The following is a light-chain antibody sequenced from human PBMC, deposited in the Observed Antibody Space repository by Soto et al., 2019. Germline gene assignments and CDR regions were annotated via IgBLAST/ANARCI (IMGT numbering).Light chain of an antibody. J-gene: IGLJ3*02. Sequence: QSALTQPPSASGSPGQSVTISCTGTSSDVGGYDYVSWYQHHPGKAPKLMIYEVSLRPSGVPDRFSGSKSGNTASLTVSGLQAEDEADYYCSSYAGSNKLVFGGGTQLTVL. CDR3: SSYAGSNKLV. CDR2: EVS. V-gene: IGLV2-8*01. CDR1: SSDVGGYDY.